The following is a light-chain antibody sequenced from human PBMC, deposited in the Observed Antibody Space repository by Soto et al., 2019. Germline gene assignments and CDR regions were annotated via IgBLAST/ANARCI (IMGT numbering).Light chain of an antibody. CDR1: SIDFVTYNR. CDR2: EVS. J-gene: IGLJ1*01. CDR3: SSYTSSSPYV. Sequence: QSALTQPPSVSGSPGQSVTISCTGTSIDFVTYNRVSWYQQPPGTAPKLMIYEVSNRPSGVSNRFSGSKSGNTASLTISGLQAEDEADYYCSSYTSSSPYVFGTGTKVTVL. V-gene: IGLV2-18*02.